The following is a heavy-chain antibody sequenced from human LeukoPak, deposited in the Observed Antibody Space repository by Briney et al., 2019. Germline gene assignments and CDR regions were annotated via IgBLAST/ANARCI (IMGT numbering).Heavy chain of an antibody. CDR3: ARDPGYCSGGSCLPNWFDP. CDR1: VYTFTSYG. V-gene: IGHV1-18*01. J-gene: IGHJ5*02. Sequence: ASVTVSCMPSVYTFTSYGIRWVRPAPGQGRAWVGWICAYNGNTNYAQKLQGRVTMTTDTSPSTAYMELRSLRSDDAAVYYCARDPGYCSGGSCLPNWFDPWGQGTLVTVSS. CDR2: ICAYNGNT. D-gene: IGHD2-15*01.